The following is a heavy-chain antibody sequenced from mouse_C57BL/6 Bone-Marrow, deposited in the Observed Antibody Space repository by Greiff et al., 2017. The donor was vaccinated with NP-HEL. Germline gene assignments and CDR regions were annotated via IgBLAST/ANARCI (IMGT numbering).Heavy chain of an antibody. J-gene: IGHJ2*01. CDR3: EREGRSYYFDY. D-gene: IGHD1-1*01. V-gene: IGHV5-16*01. CDR1: GFTFSDYY. CDR2: INYDGSST. Sequence: VQLKESEGGLVQPGSSMKLSCTASGFTFSDYYMAWVRQVPEQGLEWVANINYDGSSTYYLDSLKSRFIISRDNAKNILYLQMSSLKSEDTATDYCEREGRSYYFDYWDQGTTLTVSS.